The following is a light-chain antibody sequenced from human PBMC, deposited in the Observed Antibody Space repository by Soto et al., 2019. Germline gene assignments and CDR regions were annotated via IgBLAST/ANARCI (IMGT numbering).Light chain of an antibody. J-gene: IGLJ2*01. CDR3: CSYAGSSTFDVV. CDR2: EGS. V-gene: IGLV2-23*03. CDR1: SSDVGSYNL. Sequence: QAASVSGSPGQTITISCTGTSSDVGSYNLVSWYQQHPGKAPKLMIYEGSKRPSGVSNRFSGSKSGNTASLTFSGLQAEDEADYYCCSYAGSSTFDVVFGGGTKVTVL.